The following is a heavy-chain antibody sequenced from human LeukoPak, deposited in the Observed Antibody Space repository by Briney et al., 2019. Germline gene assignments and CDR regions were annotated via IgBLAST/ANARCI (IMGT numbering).Heavy chain of an antibody. J-gene: IGHJ5*02. V-gene: IGHV4-39*01. CDR1: GDSISSSRFY. D-gene: IGHD6-19*01. CDR3: ARLERSGWDNWFDP. CDR2: ILYTGRT. Sequence: PSETLSLTCTVSGDSISSSRFYWAWIRQPPGKGLEWIGSILYTGRTFYNPSLKSRVTISVDTSNNQFSLRLGSVTASDTAVYYCARLERSGWDNWFDPWGQGTLVTVSS.